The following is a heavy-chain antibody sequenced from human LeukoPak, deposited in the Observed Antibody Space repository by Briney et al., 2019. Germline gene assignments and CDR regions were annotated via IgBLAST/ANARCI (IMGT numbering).Heavy chain of an antibody. CDR1: GFTFSSYW. CDR3: ARVYCSGGRCSSFFTY. Sequence: GGSLRLSCAASGFTFSSYWMSWVHQAPGKELEWVANINQDGSDKYYVDSVKGRFTISRDNAKNSLYVQMNSLRAEDTAVYYCARVYCSGGRCSSFFTYWGQGTLVTVSP. J-gene: IGHJ4*02. V-gene: IGHV3-7*04. CDR2: INQDGSDK. D-gene: IGHD2-15*01.